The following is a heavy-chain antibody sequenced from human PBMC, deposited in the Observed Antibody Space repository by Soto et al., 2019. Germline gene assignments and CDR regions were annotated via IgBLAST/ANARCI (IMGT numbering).Heavy chain of an antibody. CDR1: GYTFTSYG. CDR2: ISAYNGNT. J-gene: IGHJ3*02. D-gene: IGHD3-9*01. Sequence: ASVKVSCKASGYTFTSYGISWVRQAPGQGLEWMGWISAYNGNTNYAQKLQGRVTMTTDTSTSTAYMELRSLRSDDAAVYYCARGRYDILTGYPRAFDIWGQGTMVTVSS. CDR3: ARGRYDILTGYPRAFDI. V-gene: IGHV1-18*04.